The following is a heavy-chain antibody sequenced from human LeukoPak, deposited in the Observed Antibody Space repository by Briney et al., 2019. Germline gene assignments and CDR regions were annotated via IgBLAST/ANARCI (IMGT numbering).Heavy chain of an antibody. J-gene: IGHJ4*02. D-gene: IGHD2-15*01. CDR1: GFTFSSSG. CDR3: AKEYCSGGNCYSNFDY. Sequence: PGGSLRLSCAASGFTFSSSGMHWVRQAPGKGLEWEAVISYDGSNKLYVDSVKGRFTISRDNSKNTVFLQMNSLRAGDTAVYHCAKEYCSGGNCYSNFDYWGQGTLVTVSS. V-gene: IGHV3-30*18. CDR2: ISYDGSNK.